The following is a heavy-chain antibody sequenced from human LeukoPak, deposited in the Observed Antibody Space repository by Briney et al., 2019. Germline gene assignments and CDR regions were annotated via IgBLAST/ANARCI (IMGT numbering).Heavy chain of an antibody. Sequence: GGSLRLSCVASGFTFSNYWMNWVRQAPGKGLEWVANIKQDGSEKYYVDSVKGRFTISRDNAENSLYLQMNSLRAEDTAVYYCARGSRDGLYDMDVWGHGTTVTVSS. CDR2: IKQDGSEK. D-gene: IGHD5-24*01. J-gene: IGHJ6*02. CDR3: ARGSRDGLYDMDV. V-gene: IGHV3-7*01. CDR1: GFTFSNYW.